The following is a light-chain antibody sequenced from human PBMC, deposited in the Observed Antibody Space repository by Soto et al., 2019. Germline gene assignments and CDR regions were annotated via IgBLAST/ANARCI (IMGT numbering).Light chain of an antibody. CDR3: QQYGSSPFT. V-gene: IGKV3-20*01. CDR2: GAS. J-gene: IGKJ4*01. CDR1: QSVSSSY. Sequence: SPGTLSLSPGERATLSCRASQSVSSSYLAWYQQKPGQAPRLLIHGASSRATGIPDRFSGSGSGTDFTLTISRLEPEDFAVYYCQQYGSSPFTFGGGTKVDIK.